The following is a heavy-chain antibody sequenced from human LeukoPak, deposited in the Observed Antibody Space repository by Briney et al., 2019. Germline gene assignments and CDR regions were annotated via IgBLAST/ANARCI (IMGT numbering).Heavy chain of an antibody. J-gene: IGHJ4*02. Sequence: PGGSLRLSCAASGFTFSSYAMSWVRQAPGKGLEWVSGISGSGAGTYYADSVKGRFTISRDNSKTTLYLQMDSLRADDTAVYHCAKGAVFRYFDWLFNYFDYWGQGTLVTVSS. CDR1: GFTFSSYA. CDR3: AKGAVFRYFDWLFNYFDY. V-gene: IGHV3-23*01. D-gene: IGHD3-9*01. CDR2: ISGSGAGT.